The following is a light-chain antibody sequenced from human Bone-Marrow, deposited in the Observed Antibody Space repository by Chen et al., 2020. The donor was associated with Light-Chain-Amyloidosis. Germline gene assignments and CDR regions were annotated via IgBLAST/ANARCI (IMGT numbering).Light chain of an antibody. CDR1: SSDVGSYNL. V-gene: IGLV2-23*02. Sequence: QSALTQPASVSGSPGQSITISCTGTSSDVGSYNLVSWYQQHPGKAPKLMIYEVSKRPSGVSNRFSGSKSGNTASLTISGLQAEDEAGYYCCSYAGSSTPWVFGVGTKLTVL. J-gene: IGLJ3*02. CDR2: EVS. CDR3: CSYAGSSTPWV.